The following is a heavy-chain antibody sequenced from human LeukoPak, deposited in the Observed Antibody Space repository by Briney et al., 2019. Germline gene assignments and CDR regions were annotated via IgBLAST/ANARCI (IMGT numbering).Heavy chain of an antibody. D-gene: IGHD3-22*01. J-gene: IGHJ4*02. V-gene: IGHV3-21*01. CDR3: ARVYNYYDSSGYSDVYYFDY. Sequence: GGSLRLSCAASGFTFSSYSMNWVRQAPGKGLEWVSSISSSSSSYIYYADSVKGRFTISRDNAKNSLYLQMNSLRAEDTAVYYCARVYNYYDSSGYSDVYYFDYWGQGTLVTVSS. CDR1: GFTFSSYS. CDR2: ISSSSSSYI.